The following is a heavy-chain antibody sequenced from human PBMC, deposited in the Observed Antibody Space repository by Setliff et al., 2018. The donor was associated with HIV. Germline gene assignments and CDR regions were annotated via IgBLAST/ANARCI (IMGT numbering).Heavy chain of an antibody. Sequence: NPSETLSLTCAVYGGPFSGYYWTWIRQSPERGLEWIGEINQGRTTDYNPSLKRRVSISVDTSKNQFSLKLRSVTVADTAVYFCARSRGSRYDTASNRRGYYYDFWSQGTQVTVSS. V-gene: IGHV4-34*01. J-gene: IGHJ4*02. CDR2: INQGRTT. CDR3: ARSRGSRYDTASNRRGYYYDF. D-gene: IGHD3-3*01. CDR1: GGPFSGYY.